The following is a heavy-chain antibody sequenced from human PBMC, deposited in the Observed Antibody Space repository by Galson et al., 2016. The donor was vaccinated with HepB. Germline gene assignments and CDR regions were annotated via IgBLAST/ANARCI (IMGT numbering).Heavy chain of an antibody. V-gene: IGHV5-51*01. D-gene: IGHD3-3*01. J-gene: IGHJ6*02. Sequence: QSGAEVKTSGESLKISCRGSGYTFDSYWIGWVRQMPGKGLEWMGIIYPGDFDTRYSPYFQGQVTISVDKSISTAYLQWSGLTASDTAMYYCAMSLTGSYDSWGAIYNYYSIDVWGQGTTVIVS. CDR2: IYPGDFDT. CDR1: GYTFDSYW. CDR3: AMSLTGSYDSWGAIYNYYSIDV.